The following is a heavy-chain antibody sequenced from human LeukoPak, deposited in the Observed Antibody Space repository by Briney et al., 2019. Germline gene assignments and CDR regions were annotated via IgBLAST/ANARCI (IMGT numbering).Heavy chain of an antibody. CDR1: GFTFSSYE. V-gene: IGHV3-48*03. J-gene: IGHJ4*02. D-gene: IGHD3-16*02. CDR3: ARDVSGSYLDY. CDR2: ISSSGSTI. Sequence: GGSLRLSCAASGFTFSSYEMNGVRQAPGKGLECVSYISSSGSTIYYADSVKGRFTISRDNAKNSLYLQMNSLRAEDTAVYYCARDVSGSYLDYWGQGTLVTVSS.